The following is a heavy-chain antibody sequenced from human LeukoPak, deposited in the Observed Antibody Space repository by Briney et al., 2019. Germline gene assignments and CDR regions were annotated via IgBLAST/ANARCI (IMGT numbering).Heavy chain of an antibody. J-gene: IGHJ3*02. CDR1: GGSFSGYY. Sequence: SETLSLTCAVYGGSFSGYYWIWVRQPPGKGREWIVEIYHSGSTNYNPSLKSRVTISVDKSKNQFSLKLSSVTAADTAVYYCARRPPRYYYDSSGYYLDAFDIWGQGTMVTVSS. CDR3: ARRPPRYYYDSSGYYLDAFDI. V-gene: IGHV4-34*01. D-gene: IGHD3-22*01. CDR2: IYHSGST.